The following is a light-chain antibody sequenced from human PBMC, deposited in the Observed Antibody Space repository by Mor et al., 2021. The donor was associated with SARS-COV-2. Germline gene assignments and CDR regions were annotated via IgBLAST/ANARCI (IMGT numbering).Light chain of an antibody. CDR1: SVSNN. CDR2: GAS. J-gene: IGKJ4*01. CDR3: QQYNNWPLT. V-gene: IGKV3-15*01. Sequence: SVSNNLAWYQRKTGQAPRHLIYGASTRATGIPARFSGSGSGTEFTLTISSLQSEDFAVYYCQQYNNWPLTFGGGTKVEI.